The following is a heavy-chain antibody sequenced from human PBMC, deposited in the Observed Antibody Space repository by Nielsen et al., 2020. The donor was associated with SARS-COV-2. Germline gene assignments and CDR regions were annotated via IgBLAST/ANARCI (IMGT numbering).Heavy chain of an antibody. CDR2: IWYDGSNK. CDR1: GFTFSSYG. V-gene: IGHV3-33*06. Sequence: GESLKISCAASGFTFSSYGMHWVRQAPGKGLEWVAVIWYDGSNKYHADSVKGRFTISRDNSENTLYLQMSSLRAEDTAMYYCAKVGDTDGYANEYWGQGTLVTVSS. D-gene: IGHD5-24*01. CDR3: AKVGDTDGYANEY. J-gene: IGHJ4*02.